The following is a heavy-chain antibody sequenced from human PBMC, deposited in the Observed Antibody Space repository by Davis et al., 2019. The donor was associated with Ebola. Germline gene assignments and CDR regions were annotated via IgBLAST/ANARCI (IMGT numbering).Heavy chain of an antibody. J-gene: IGHJ4*02. V-gene: IGHV4-38-2*02. CDR3: ARDSSRVSGRVPLDS. CDR1: GYSINSDYY. D-gene: IGHD3/OR15-3a*01. Sequence: PSETLSLTCTVSGYSINSDYYWGWIRQPPGKGLEWIGSSYHSGSTYYNPSLKSRVTISVDMSKNQFSLKLSSVTAADTAVYYCARDSSRVSGRVPLDSWGQGTLVTVSS. CDR2: SYHSGST.